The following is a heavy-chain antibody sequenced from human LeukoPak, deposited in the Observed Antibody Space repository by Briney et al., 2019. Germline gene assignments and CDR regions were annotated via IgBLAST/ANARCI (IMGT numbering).Heavy chain of an antibody. D-gene: IGHD5-18*01. CDR2: ISSSGSAK. V-gene: IGHV3-48*03. CDR1: GFTFSSYE. Sequence: GGSLRLSCAASGFTFSSYEMNWVRQAPGKGLEWVSYISSSGSAKYYADSVKGRFTISRDNAKNSLYLQMNNLRAEDTAVYYCARHLWLSGNDYWGQGTLVTVSS. CDR3: ARHLWLSGNDY. J-gene: IGHJ4*02.